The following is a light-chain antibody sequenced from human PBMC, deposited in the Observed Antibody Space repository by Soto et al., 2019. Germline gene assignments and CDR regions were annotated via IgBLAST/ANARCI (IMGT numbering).Light chain of an antibody. CDR2: DVT. CDR1: SSDVGGFNY. J-gene: IGLJ1*01. V-gene: IGLV2-14*03. Sequence: QSALTQPASVSGSPGQSITISCTGTSSDVGGFNYVSWYQQHPGKAPQLMIYDVTNRPSGVSYRFSGSKSGNTASLTISGLQAEDEADDYCNSYTSSSTYVFGTGTKLTVL. CDR3: NSYTSSSTYV.